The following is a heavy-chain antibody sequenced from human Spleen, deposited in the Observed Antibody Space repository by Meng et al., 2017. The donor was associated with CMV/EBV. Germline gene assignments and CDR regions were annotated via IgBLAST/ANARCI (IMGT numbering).Heavy chain of an antibody. CDR2: IYYSGST. D-gene: IGHD6-13*01. CDR1: GGSISGYY. CDR3: ARTYSRNWAFDF. V-gene: IGHV4-59*01. Sequence: SETLSFTCTVSGGSISGYYWGWIRQPPGKGLEWIGYIYYSGSTNYNPALKSRATISGDTSKNQFSLRLRSVTAADTAVYYCARTYSRNWAFDFWGQGTLVTVSS. J-gene: IGHJ4*02.